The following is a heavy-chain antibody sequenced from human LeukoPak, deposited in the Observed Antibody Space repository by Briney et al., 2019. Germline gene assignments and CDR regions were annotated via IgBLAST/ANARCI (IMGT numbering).Heavy chain of an antibody. V-gene: IGHV3-7*05. CDR1: GFTLRSYW. D-gene: IGHD2-15*01. J-gene: IGHJ4*02. CDR2: IKQDGSEK. Sequence: SGGSLRLSCAASGFTLRSYWMAWVRQAPGKGLEWVANIKQDGSEKYYVDSVKGRFTISRDNAKNSLYLQMNSLRAEDTAMYYCARDGGTAGEFDYWGQGTLVTVSS. CDR3: ARDGGTAGEFDY.